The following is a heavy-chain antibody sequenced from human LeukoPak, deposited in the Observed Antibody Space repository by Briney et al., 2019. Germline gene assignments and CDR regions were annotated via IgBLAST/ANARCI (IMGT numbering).Heavy chain of an antibody. Sequence: PGGSLRLSCAASGFTFSSYEMNWVRQAPGKGLEWVSYISFSGSTVYYSDSVQGRFTISRDNAKSSLYLQMNSLRDEDTAVYYCARDNRGGWPFDFWGQGALVTVSS. V-gene: IGHV3-48*03. CDR3: ARDNRGGWPFDF. CDR2: ISFSGSTV. J-gene: IGHJ4*02. D-gene: IGHD6-19*01. CDR1: GFTFSSYE.